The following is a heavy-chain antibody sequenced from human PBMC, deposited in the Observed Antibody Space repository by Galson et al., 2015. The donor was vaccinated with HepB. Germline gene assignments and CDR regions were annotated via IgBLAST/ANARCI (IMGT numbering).Heavy chain of an antibody. V-gene: IGHV5-51*01. CDR2: IYPGDSDT. J-gene: IGHJ4*02. CDR3: ARQAPYYYDSSGYFDY. D-gene: IGHD3-22*01. CDR1: GYSFTSYW. Sequence: QSGAEVKKPGESLKISCKGSGYSFTSYWIGWVRQMPGKGLEWMGIIYPGDSDTRYSPSFQGQVTISADKSISTAYLQWSSLKASDTAMYYCARQAPYYYDSSGYFDYWGQGTLVTVSS.